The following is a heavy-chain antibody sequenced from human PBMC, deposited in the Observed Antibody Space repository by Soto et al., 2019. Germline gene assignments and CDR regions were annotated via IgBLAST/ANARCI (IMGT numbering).Heavy chain of an antibody. Sequence: SETLSLTCTVSGGSISSSSYYWGWIRQPPGKGLEWIGSIYYSGSTYYNPSLKSRVTISVDTSKNQFSLKLSSVTAADTAVYYCAWTMVRGVMIFDYWGQGTLVTVSS. CDR3: AWTMVRGVMIFDY. V-gene: IGHV4-39*01. CDR2: IYYSGST. D-gene: IGHD3-10*01. CDR1: GGSISSSSYY. J-gene: IGHJ4*02.